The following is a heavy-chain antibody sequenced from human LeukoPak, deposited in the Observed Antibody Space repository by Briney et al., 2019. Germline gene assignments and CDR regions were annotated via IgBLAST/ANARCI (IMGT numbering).Heavy chain of an antibody. CDR3: AKDNSGYYYGLN. CDR2: VYNSGTN. Sequence: SASLSLSCSVSGDSIAAHSYYWAWIRQPPGKGLEWIVSVYNSGTNNYDPSLRSHVTTSEATSKNQFSLSLSSVTAADTAFYYCAKDNSGYYYGLNWGQGALVTVAS. V-gene: IGHV4-39*07. D-gene: IGHD3-22*01. CDR1: GDSIAAHSYY. J-gene: IGHJ4*02.